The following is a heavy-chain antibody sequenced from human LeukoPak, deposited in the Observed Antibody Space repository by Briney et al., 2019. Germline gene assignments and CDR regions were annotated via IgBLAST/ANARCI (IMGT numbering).Heavy chain of an antibody. CDR3: AIGWKPFYFDY. CDR1: GYTVTSYD. J-gene: IGHJ4*02. Sequence: ASVKVSCKASGYTVTSYDINWVRQASGQRLEGMGWLNPNSGNTAYAQKFQGGATITRNTSISTAYMELSSLRSDDTAVYYCAIGWKPFYFDYWGQGTLVTVSS. CDR2: LNPNSGNT. D-gene: IGHD1-1*01. V-gene: IGHV1-8*03.